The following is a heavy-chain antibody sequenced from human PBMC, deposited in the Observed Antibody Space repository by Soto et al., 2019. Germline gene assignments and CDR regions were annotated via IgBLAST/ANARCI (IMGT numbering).Heavy chain of an antibody. J-gene: IGHJ4*02. CDR1: GFTFSSYA. CDR2: ISGSGGST. D-gene: IGHD3-22*01. CDR3: AKAIYSVRGITMIVVASFDY. Sequence: GGSLRLSCAASGFTFSSYAMSWVRQAPGKGLEWVSAISGSGGSTYYADSVKGRFTISRDNSKNTLYLQMNSLRAEDTAVYYCAKAIYSVRGITMIVVASFDYWGQGTLVTVSS. V-gene: IGHV3-23*01.